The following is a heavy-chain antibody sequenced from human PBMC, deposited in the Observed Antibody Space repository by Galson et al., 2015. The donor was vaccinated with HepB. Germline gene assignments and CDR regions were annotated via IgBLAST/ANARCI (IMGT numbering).Heavy chain of an antibody. CDR2: VNPSGGST. CDR1: GYTFTSYA. J-gene: IGHJ3*02. D-gene: IGHD2-21*02. CDR3: ARDVCGGDCRGRTPFHI. Sequence: SVKVSCKASGYTFTSYAMHWVRQAPGQRLEWMGMVNPSGGSTRYEQKLQGRVTMTRDTSTSTVYMELSSLRSEDTAVYYCARDVCGGDCRGRTPFHIWGQGTMVTVSP. V-gene: IGHV1-46*01.